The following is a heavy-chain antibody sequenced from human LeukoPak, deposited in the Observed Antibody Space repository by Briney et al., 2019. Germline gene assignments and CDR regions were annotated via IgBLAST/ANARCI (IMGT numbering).Heavy chain of an antibody. D-gene: IGHD3-10*01. V-gene: IGHV3-74*01. CDR2: INSDGSST. CDR3: ARELLFDYYDMDV. Sequence: GGSLRLSCAASGFTFDDYTMHWVRQAPGKGLVWVSRINSDGSSTTYADSVKGRFTISRDNAKNTLYLQMNSLRAEDTAVYYCARELLFDYYDMDVWGQGTTVTVSS. J-gene: IGHJ6*02. CDR1: GFTFDDYT.